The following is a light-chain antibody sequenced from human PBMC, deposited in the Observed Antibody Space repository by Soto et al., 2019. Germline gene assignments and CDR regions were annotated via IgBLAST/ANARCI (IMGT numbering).Light chain of an antibody. CDR2: EVS. J-gene: IGLJ1*01. V-gene: IGLV2-14*01. CDR1: SSDVGGYNY. Sequence: QSVLTQPASVSGSPGQSITISCTGTSSDVGGYNYVSWYQQHPGKAPKLMIYEVSNRPSGVSNRFSGSKSGNTASLTISGLPAEDEADYYCSSYTSSAHYVFGTGTKVTVL. CDR3: SSYTSSAHYV.